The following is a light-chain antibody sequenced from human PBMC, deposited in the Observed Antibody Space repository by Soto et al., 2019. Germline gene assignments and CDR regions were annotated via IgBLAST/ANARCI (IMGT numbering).Light chain of an antibody. Sequence: DIQMTQSPSSLSASVGDRVTITCRASQVIGNYLAWYQQKPGKGPKLLIYGSYTLQSGVPSRFSGSGSGTDFTLTISSLQPEDVAIYYCQKYNSGLITFGQGTRLEIK. CDR3: QKYNSGLIT. CDR2: GSY. V-gene: IGKV1-27*01. CDR1: QVIGNY. J-gene: IGKJ5*01.